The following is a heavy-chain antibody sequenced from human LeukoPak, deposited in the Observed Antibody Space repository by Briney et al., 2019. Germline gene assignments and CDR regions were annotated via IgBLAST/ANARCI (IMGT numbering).Heavy chain of an antibody. CDR3: ATRYSGSGYYYGMDV. J-gene: IGHJ6*02. V-gene: IGHV1-69*04. Sequence: GASVKVSCKASGGTFSRYAISWVRQAPGQGLEWRGRIIPILGIANYAQKFQGRVTMTEDTSTDTAYMQLSSLRSEDTAVYYCATRYSGSGYYYGMDVWGQGTTVTVSS. CDR1: GGTFSRYA. CDR2: IIPILGIA. D-gene: IGHD1-26*01.